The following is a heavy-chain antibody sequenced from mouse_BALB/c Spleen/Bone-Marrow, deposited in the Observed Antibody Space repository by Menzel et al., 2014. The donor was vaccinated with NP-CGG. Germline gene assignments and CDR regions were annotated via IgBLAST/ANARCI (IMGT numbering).Heavy chain of an antibody. CDR2: ISDGGSYT. J-gene: IGHJ2*01. D-gene: IGHD2-4*01. V-gene: IGHV5-4*02. CDR3: ARVSYDYFDY. CDR1: GFTFSDYY. Sequence: EVMLVESGGGLVKPGGSLKLSCAASGFTFSDYYMYWVRQTPEKRLEWVATISDGGSYTYYPDSVKGRFTISRDNAKNNLYLQMSRLKSEDTAMYYCARVSYDYFDYWGQGTTLTVSS.